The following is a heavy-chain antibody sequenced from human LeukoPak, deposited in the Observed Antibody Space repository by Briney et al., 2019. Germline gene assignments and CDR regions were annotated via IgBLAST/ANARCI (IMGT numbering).Heavy chain of an antibody. D-gene: IGHD2-2*01. CDR3: ATALPAAPADWASYYYYGMDV. V-gene: IGHV1-24*01. J-gene: IGHJ6*02. CDR2: FDPEDGET. Sequence: ASVKVSCKASGYTFTDYYMHWVRQAPGKGLEWMGGFDPEDGETIYAQKFQGRVTMTEDTSTDTAYMGLSSLRSEDTAVYYCATALPAAPADWASYYYYGMDVWGQGTTVTVSS. CDR1: GYTFTDYY.